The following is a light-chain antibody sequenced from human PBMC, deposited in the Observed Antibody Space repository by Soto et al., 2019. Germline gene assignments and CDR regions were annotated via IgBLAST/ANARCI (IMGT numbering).Light chain of an antibody. CDR2: ENN. CDR3: QSYDSSLSGYV. V-gene: IGLV1-40*01. Sequence: QPVLTQPPSVSGAPGQRVTISCTGSSSNIGAGYDAHWYQQVPGTAPKLLIYENNNRPSGVPDRFSGSKSGTSASLAITGLQAEDEAEYYCQSYDSSLSGYVFGTGTKLTVL. J-gene: IGLJ1*01. CDR1: SSNIGAGYD.